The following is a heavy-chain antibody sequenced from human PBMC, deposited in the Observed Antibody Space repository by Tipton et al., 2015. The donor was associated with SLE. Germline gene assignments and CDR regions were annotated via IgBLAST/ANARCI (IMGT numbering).Heavy chain of an antibody. CDR3: ARDGHGSGSYDY. D-gene: IGHD3-10*01. CDR1: GDSISSGGFY. V-gene: IGHV4-31*03. CDR2: IYTSGST. J-gene: IGHJ4*02. Sequence: TLSLTCTVSGDSISSGGFYWNWIRQHPGKGLEWIGYIYTSGSTHSNPSLTSRIIISVDMSKNQFSLKLTSVTAADTAVYYCARDGHGSGSYDYWGQGTLVTVSS.